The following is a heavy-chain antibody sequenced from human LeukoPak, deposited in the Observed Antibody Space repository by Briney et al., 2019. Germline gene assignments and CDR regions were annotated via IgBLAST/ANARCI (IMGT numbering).Heavy chain of an antibody. CDR1: GFTFSSYA. Sequence: GGSLRLSCAASGFTFSSYAMSWVRQAPGTRLEWVSVIGITGSSTYYAGSVKGRFTISRDNPKNTLYLQMNSLRAEDTAVYYCAKSMGAPRYFDSWGQGTLVTVSS. J-gene: IGHJ4*02. D-gene: IGHD1-26*01. V-gene: IGHV3-23*01. CDR3: AKSMGAPRYFDS. CDR2: IGITGSST.